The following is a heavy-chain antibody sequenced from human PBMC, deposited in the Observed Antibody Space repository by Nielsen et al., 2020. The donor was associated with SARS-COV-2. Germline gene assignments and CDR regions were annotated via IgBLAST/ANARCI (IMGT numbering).Heavy chain of an antibody. CDR1: GFTFSDYY. CDR2: ISSSGSTI. Sequence: GGSLRLSCAASGFTFSDYYMSWIRQAPGKGLEWVSYISSSGSTIYYADSVKGRFTISRDNSKNTLYLQMNSLRAEDTAVYYCAREGGSGSQYYFDYWGQGTLVTVSS. CDR3: AREGGSGSQYYFDY. D-gene: IGHD3-10*01. V-gene: IGHV3-11*01. J-gene: IGHJ4*02.